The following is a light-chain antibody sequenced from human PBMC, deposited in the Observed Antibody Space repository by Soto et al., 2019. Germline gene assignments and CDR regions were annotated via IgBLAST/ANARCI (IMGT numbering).Light chain of an antibody. CDR3: SSYTSSSTPVV. Sequence: SALTQPASVSGSPGQSITISCTGTSSDVGGYNYVSWYQQHPGKAPKLMICEVSNRPSGVSNRFSGSKSGNTASLTISGLQAEDEADYYCSSYTSSSTPVVFGGGTKVTVL. J-gene: IGLJ2*01. V-gene: IGLV2-14*01. CDR2: EVS. CDR1: SSDVGGYNY.